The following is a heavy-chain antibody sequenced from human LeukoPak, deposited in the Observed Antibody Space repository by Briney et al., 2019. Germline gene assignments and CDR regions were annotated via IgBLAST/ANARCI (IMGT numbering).Heavy chain of an antibody. Sequence: TSETLSLTCTVSGDSISSYYWSWIRQPPGKGLEWIGYIYYSGSTNYNPSLKSRVTISVDTSKSQFPLKLSSVTSADTAVYYCARALTMDLFAREYMDVWGQGTTVTVSS. CDR2: IYYSGST. D-gene: IGHD3-10*01. J-gene: IGHJ6*02. V-gene: IGHV4-59*01. CDR1: GDSISSYY. CDR3: ARALTMDLFAREYMDV.